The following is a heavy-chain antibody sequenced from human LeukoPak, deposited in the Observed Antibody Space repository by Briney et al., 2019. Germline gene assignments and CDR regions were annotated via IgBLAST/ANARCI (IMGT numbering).Heavy chain of an antibody. J-gene: IGHJ4*02. CDR3: ARSKTTVTTLDY. CDR1: GFNFSSYS. CDR2: ISGSSRYI. Sequence: GGSLRPSCAASGFNFSSYSMNWVRQAPGKGLEWVSSISGSSRYIYYADSVRGRFTISRDNAKNSLNLQMNSLRADDTAFFYCARSKTTVTTLDYWGQGTLVTVSS. D-gene: IGHD4-17*01. V-gene: IGHV3-21*01.